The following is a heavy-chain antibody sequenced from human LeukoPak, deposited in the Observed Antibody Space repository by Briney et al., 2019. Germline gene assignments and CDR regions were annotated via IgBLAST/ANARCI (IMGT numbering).Heavy chain of an antibody. J-gene: IGHJ6*02. D-gene: IGHD2-15*01. Sequence: GGSLRLSCAASGFTFSSYWMSWVRQAPEKGLEWVANIKQDGSEKYYVDSVKGRFTISRDNAKNSLYLQMNSLRAEDTAVYYCATELVVVAATLDVWGQGTTVTVSS. CDR2: IKQDGSEK. V-gene: IGHV3-7*04. CDR3: ATELVVVAATLDV. CDR1: GFTFSSYW.